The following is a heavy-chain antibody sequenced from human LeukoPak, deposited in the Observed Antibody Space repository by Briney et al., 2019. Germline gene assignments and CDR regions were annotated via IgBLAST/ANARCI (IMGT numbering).Heavy chain of an antibody. J-gene: IGHJ5*02. Sequence: PGGSLRLSCAASGLTGSHNYVSWVRQAPGKGLEWVSAIHTSGDTCYADSMKGRFTISRDTSKNTLYLQINSLRVEDTAVYYCIVFGDSNHWGQGTLVTVSS. CDR3: IVFGDSNH. V-gene: IGHV3-53*01. D-gene: IGHD4-17*01. CDR2: IHTSGDT. CDR1: GLTGSHNY.